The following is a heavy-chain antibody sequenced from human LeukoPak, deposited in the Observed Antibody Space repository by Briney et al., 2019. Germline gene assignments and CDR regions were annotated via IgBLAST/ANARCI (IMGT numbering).Heavy chain of an antibody. V-gene: IGHV3-23*01. J-gene: IGHJ6*02. Sequence: PGGSLRLSCAASGFTFSSYAMSWVRQAPGKGLEWVSAISGSGGSTYYADSVKGRFTISRDNSKNTLYLQMNSLRAEDTAVYYCVKISTVGATPTYYYYYGMDVWGQGTTVTVSS. CDR2: ISGSGGST. CDR1: GFTFSSYA. CDR3: VKISTVGATPTYYYYYGMDV. D-gene: IGHD1-26*01.